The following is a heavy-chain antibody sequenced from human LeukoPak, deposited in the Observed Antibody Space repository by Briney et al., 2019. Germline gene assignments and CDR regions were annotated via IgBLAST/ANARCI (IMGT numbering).Heavy chain of an antibody. CDR3: ARSLLRGFDP. CDR2: ISSSSSYI. V-gene: IGHV3-21*01. J-gene: IGHJ5*02. Sequence: PGGSLRLSCAASGFTFSSYSMNWVRQAPGKGLEWVSSISSSSSYIYYADSVKGRFTISRDNAKSSLYLQMNSLRAEDTAVYYCARSLLRGFDPWGQGTLVTVSS. CDR1: GFTFSSYS.